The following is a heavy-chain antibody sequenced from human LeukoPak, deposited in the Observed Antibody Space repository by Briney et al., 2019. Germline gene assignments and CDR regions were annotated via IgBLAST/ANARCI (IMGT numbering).Heavy chain of an antibody. V-gene: IGHV1-18*01. CDR3: ARNPSTALDY. Sequence: GASVRVSCKASVYTFTSYGISWVGQAPGQGLEWMGWISAYNGNTNYAQKLQGRVTMTTDTSTSTAYMELRSLRSDDTAVYYCARNPSTALDYWGQGTLVTVSS. CDR2: ISAYNGNT. CDR1: VYTFTSYG. D-gene: IGHD4-17*01. J-gene: IGHJ4*02.